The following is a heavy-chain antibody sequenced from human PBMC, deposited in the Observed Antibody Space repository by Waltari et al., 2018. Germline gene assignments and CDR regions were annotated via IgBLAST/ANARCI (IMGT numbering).Heavy chain of an antibody. D-gene: IGHD5-12*01. Sequence: QLQLQESGPGLLKPSETLSLTCSVSGGSIITNRHYWGWFRQPPGQGLEWIGTISYIGATYTSPSLKSRVTLSRDTSKNQLSLTLGSVTAADTAVYYCATYIGASIGTAAFDVWGQGTLVTVSS. J-gene: IGHJ3*01. CDR2: ISYIGAT. CDR3: ATYIGASIGTAAFDV. CDR1: GGSIITNRHY. V-gene: IGHV4-39*01.